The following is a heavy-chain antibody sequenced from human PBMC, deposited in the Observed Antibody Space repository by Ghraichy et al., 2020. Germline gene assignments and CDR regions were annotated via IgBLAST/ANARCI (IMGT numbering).Heavy chain of an antibody. J-gene: IGHJ2*01. D-gene: IGHD4-17*01. CDR2: IYYSGST. CDR3: ARDPLYGVRNFDL. CDR1: GGSISSYY. V-gene: IGHV4-59*01. Sequence: SETLSLTCTVSGGSISSYYWSWIRQPPGKGLEWIGYIYYSGSTNYNPSLKSRVPISVDTSKNQFSLKLISVTAADTAVYYCARDPLYGVRNFDLWGRGTLVTVSS.